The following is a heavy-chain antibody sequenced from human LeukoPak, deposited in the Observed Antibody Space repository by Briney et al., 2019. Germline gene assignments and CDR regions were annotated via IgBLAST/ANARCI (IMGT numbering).Heavy chain of an antibody. V-gene: IGHV4-34*01. J-gene: IGHJ4*02. CDR1: GGSFSGYY. Sequence: PSETLSLTCAVYGGSFSGYYWSWIRQPPGKGLEWIGEINHSGSTNYNPSLKSRVTISVDTSKNQFSLKLSSVTAADTAVYYCAMEVPRVGYYDSSGFSHWGQGTLVTVSS. CDR2: INHSGST. D-gene: IGHD3-22*01. CDR3: AMEVPRVGYYDSSGFSH.